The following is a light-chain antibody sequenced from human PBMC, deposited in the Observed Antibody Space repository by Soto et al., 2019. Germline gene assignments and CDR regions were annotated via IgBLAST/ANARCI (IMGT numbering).Light chain of an antibody. CDR2: EVS. Sequence: LTQPPSASGSPGQSVTISCTGTSSDVGGYDFVSWYQQHPGKAPKLMIHEVSKRPSGVPDRFSGSKSGNTASLTVSGLQAEDEADYYCSSYAGSNNYVFGTGTKVTVL. CDR1: SSDVGGYDF. V-gene: IGLV2-8*01. CDR3: SSYAGSNNYV. J-gene: IGLJ1*01.